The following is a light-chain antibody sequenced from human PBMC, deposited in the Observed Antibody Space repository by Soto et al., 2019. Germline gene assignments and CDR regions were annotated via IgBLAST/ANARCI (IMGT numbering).Light chain of an antibody. CDR1: SSDVGGYNY. V-gene: IGLV2-14*01. CDR2: EVS. CDR3: SSCTSSSTLSV. Sequence: QSALTQPASVSGSPGQSITISCTGTSSDVGGYNYVSWYQQHPGKAPKLMIYEVSNRPSGVSNRFSGSKSGNTASLTISGLQAEDEADYYCSSCTSSSTLSVFGTGTKVTVL. J-gene: IGLJ1*01.